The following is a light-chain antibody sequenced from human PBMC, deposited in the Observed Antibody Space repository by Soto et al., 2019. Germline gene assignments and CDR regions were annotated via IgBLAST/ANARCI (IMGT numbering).Light chain of an antibody. CDR2: GAS. CDR3: QQYTGPPTT. Sequence: EIVLTQSPGTLSLSPGERATLSCRASQSVSNNYLAWYQQKPGQAPRLLIYGASNRATGIPDRFSGSGSGTDFTLTISRLEPEDPAVYFCQQYTGPPTTFGQGTRLEIK. CDR1: QSVSNNY. J-gene: IGKJ5*01. V-gene: IGKV3-20*01.